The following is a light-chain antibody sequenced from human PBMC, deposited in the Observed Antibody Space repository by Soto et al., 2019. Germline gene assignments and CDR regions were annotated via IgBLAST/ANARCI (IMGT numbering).Light chain of an antibody. Sequence: SYELTQPPSVSVAPGQTAMITSGGNNIGNKNVHWYQQRPGQAPVLVVYNDSDRPSGIPDRLSASNAENTATLTISRVESGDEADFYCQVCDTSSDDRSDPPSDRGVFGGGTQLTVL. V-gene: IGLV3-21*02. CDR2: NDS. CDR1: NIGNKN. CDR3: QVCDTSSDDRSDPPSDRGV. J-gene: IGLJ3*02.